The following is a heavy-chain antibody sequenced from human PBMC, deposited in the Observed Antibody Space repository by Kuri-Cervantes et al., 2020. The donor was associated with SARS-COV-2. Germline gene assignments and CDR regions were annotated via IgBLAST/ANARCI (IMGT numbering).Heavy chain of an antibody. D-gene: IGHD2-15*01. CDR1: GGTFSSYA. CDR2: IIPIFGTA. V-gene: IGHV1-69*13. CDR3: ARVYCSGGSCYSLDY. Sequence: SVKVSCKASGGTFSSYAISWVRQAPGQGLEWMGRIIPIFGTANYAQKFQGRVTITADESTSTAYMELSSLRSEDTAVYYCARVYCSGGSCYSLDYWGQGTLVTAPQ. J-gene: IGHJ4*02.